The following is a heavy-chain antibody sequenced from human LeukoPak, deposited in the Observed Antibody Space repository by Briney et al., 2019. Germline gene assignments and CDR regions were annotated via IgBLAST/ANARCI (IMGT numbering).Heavy chain of an antibody. CDR3: ARDVYGSGGPDY. D-gene: IGHD3-10*01. Sequence: SQTLSLTCTVSGGSISSGSYYWSWIQQPAGKGLEWIGRIYTSGSTNYNPSLKSRVTISVDTSKNQFSLKLSSVTAADTAVYYCARDVYGSGGPDYWGQGTLVTVSS. V-gene: IGHV4-61*02. J-gene: IGHJ4*02. CDR1: GGSISSGSYY. CDR2: IYTSGST.